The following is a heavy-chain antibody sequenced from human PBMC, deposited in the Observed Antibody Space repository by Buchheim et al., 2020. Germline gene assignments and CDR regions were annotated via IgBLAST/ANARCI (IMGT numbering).Heavy chain of an antibody. CDR3: AKDRALVASGGGYDLGEFDY. CDR2: ISGSGGST. V-gene: IGHV3-23*01. Sequence: EVQLLESGGGLVQPGGSLRLSCAASGFTFSSYAMSWVRQAPGKGLEWVSAISGSGGSTYYADSVKGRFTISRDNSKNTLYLQMNSLRAEDTAVYYCAKDRALVASGGGYDLGEFDYWGQGTL. J-gene: IGHJ4*02. D-gene: IGHD5-12*01. CDR1: GFTFSSYA.